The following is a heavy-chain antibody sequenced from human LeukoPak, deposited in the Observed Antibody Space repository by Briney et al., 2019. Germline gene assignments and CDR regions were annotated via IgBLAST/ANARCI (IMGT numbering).Heavy chain of an antibody. J-gene: IGHJ4*02. V-gene: IGHV4-4*02. Sequence: PSETLSLTCTVSGGSISSSNWWSWVRQPPGKGLEWIGEIYHSGSTNYNPSLKSRVTISVDKSKNQFSLKLSSVTAADTAVYYCARRLQLVRPYYFDYWGQGTLVTVSS. CDR3: ARRLQLVRPYYFDY. CDR1: GGSISSSNW. D-gene: IGHD6-13*01. CDR2: IYHSGST.